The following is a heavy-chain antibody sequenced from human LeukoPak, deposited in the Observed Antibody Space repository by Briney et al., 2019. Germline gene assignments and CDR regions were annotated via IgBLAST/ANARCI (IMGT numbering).Heavy chain of an antibody. CDR1: GDSISSYY. J-gene: IGHJ1*01. Sequence: SETLSLTCTVSGDSISSYYWSWIRQPPGKRLEWIGYIYYSGSTNYNPSLKSRLTISLDTSKNQFSLKLSSVTAADTAVYYCAREDHYYDSSGYSQHWGQGTLVTVSS. CDR2: IYYSGST. V-gene: IGHV4-59*01. CDR3: AREDHYYDSSGYSQH. D-gene: IGHD3-22*01.